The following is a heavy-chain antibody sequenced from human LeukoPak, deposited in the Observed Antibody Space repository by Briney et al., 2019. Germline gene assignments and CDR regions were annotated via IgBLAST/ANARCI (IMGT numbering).Heavy chain of an antibody. CDR3: ASLYDSSGYPDAFDI. CDR2: IYPGDSDT. D-gene: IGHD3-22*01. J-gene: IGHJ3*02. V-gene: IGHV5-51*01. CDR1: GYSFTSYW. Sequence: GESPKISCKGSGYSFTSYWIGWVRQMPGKGLEWMGIIYPGDSDTRYSPSFQGQVTISADKSISTAYLQWSSLKASDTAMYYCASLYDSSGYPDAFDIWGQGTMVTVSS.